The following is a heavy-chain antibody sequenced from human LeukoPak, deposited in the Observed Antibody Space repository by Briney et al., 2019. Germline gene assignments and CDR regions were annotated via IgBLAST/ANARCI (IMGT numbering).Heavy chain of an antibody. D-gene: IGHD6-19*01. V-gene: IGHV4-59*01. CDR1: GGSISSYY. Sequence: PSETLSLTCTVSGGSISSYYWSWIRQPPGKGLEWIGYIYYSGSTNYNPSLKSRVTISVDTSKNQFSLKLSSVTAADTAVYYCARAKAVVSAFDIWGQGTMVTVSS. CDR2: IYYSGST. J-gene: IGHJ3*02. CDR3: ARAKAVVSAFDI.